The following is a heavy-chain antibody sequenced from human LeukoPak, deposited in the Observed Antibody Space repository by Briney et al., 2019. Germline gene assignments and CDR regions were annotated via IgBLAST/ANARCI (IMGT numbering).Heavy chain of an antibody. CDR2: INPSGGST. Sequence: ASVKVSCKASGYTFTSYYMHWVRQAPGQGLEWMGIINPSGGSTSYAQKFQGRVAMTRDTSTSTVYMELSSLRSEDTAVYYCARDYFFGAMIVVLDPWGQGTLVTVSS. J-gene: IGHJ5*02. CDR1: GYTFTSYY. CDR3: ARDYFFGAMIVVLDP. V-gene: IGHV1-46*01. D-gene: IGHD3-22*01.